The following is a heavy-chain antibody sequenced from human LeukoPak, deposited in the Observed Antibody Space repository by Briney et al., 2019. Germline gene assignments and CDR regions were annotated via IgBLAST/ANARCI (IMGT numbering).Heavy chain of an antibody. V-gene: IGHV3-23*01. Sequence: GGSLRLSCVASGLRFRSYAMNWVRQAPGKGLECISTISDDSSFTYYADSVKGRSAISRDDSKNTLYLQMNNSKVEDTAVYYCAKGQCSGVGCDSFHSWGQGALVTVSS. CDR3: AKGQCSGVGCDSFHS. CDR1: GLRFRSYA. CDR2: ISDDSSFT. D-gene: IGHD2-15*01. J-gene: IGHJ4*02.